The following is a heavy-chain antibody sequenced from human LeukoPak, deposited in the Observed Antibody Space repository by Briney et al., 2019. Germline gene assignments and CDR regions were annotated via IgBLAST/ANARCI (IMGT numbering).Heavy chain of an antibody. V-gene: IGHV1-8*01. Sequence: ASVKVSCKASGYTFTSYDINWVRQATGQGLEWMGWMNPNSGNTGYAQKFQGRDTMTRNTSISTAYMELSSLRSEDTAVYYCARAEVDYYGSGSYYDWGQGTLVTVSS. D-gene: IGHD3-10*01. CDR1: GYTFTSYD. CDR2: MNPNSGNT. J-gene: IGHJ4*02. CDR3: ARAEVDYYGSGSYYD.